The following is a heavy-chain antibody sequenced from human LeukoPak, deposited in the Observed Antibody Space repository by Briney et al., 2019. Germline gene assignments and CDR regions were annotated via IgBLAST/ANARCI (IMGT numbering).Heavy chain of an antibody. CDR2: ISWNSGSI. CDR1: GFTFDDYA. CDR3: AKDHYYDSSGEIDY. J-gene: IGHJ4*02. Sequence: TGGSLRLSCAASGFTFDDYAMPWVRQAPGKGLEWVSGISWNSGSIGYADSVKGRFTISRDNAKNSLYLQMNSLRAEDTALYYCAKDHYYDSSGEIDYWGQGTLVTVSS. D-gene: IGHD3-22*01. V-gene: IGHV3-9*01.